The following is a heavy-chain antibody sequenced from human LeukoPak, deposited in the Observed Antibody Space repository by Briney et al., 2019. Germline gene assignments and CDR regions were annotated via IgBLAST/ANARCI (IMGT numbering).Heavy chain of an antibody. Sequence: SETLSLTCTVSGGSISSGDYYWSWIRQPPGKGLEWIGYIYYSGSTYYNPSLKSRVTISVDTSKNRFSLKLSSVTAADTAVYYCARASPPGSPAYFDVFLGYYFDYWGQGTLVTVSS. J-gene: IGHJ4*02. CDR2: IYYSGST. CDR1: GGSISSGDYY. CDR3: ARASPPGSPAYFDVFLGYYFDY. D-gene: IGHD3-9*01. V-gene: IGHV4-30-4*01.